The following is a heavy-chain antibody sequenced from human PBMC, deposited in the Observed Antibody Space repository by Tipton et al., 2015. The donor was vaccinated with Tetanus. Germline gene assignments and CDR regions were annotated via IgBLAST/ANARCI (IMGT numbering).Heavy chain of an antibody. D-gene: IGHD1-1*01. CDR3: ARANNEFPKKGPFDS. Sequence: TLSLTCTVSGGSFSLYYWNWVRQSPGKGLEWIGEISHSGSSSYSPSLKSRVTISVDTSKNQFSLRLRSVAAADTAVYYCARANNEFPKKGPFDSWGQGGLVIVSS. CDR2: ISHSGSS. V-gene: IGHV4-34*01. J-gene: IGHJ4*02. CDR1: GGSFSLYY.